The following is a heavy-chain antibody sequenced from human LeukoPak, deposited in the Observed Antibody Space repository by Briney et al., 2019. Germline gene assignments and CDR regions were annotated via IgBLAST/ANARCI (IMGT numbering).Heavy chain of an antibody. V-gene: IGHV3-23*01. CDR1: GFTFSSYA. J-gene: IGHJ4*02. CDR2: ISGSGGST. Sequence: PGGSLRLSCAASGFTFSSYAMSWVRQAPGKGLEWDSAISGSGGSTYYADSVKGRFTISRDNSKNTLYLQMNSLRAEDTAVYYCAKDFLEMATMNAVYRYFDYWGQGTLVTVSS. CDR3: AKDFLEMATMNAVYRYFDY. D-gene: IGHD5-24*01.